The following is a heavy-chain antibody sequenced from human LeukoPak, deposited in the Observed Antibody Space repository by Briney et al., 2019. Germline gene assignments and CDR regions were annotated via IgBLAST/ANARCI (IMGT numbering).Heavy chain of an antibody. J-gene: IGHJ6*03. D-gene: IGHD3-3*01. CDR1: GFTFSSYA. CDR2: ISGSGGST. CDR3: AKDGEADFWSGYPVGYYVDV. Sequence: GGSLRLSCAASGFTFSSYAMSWVRQAPGKGLEWVSAISGSGGSTYYADSVKGRFTISRDNSKNTLYLQMNSLRAEDTAVYYCAKDGEADFWSGYPVGYYVDVWGKGTTVTVSS. V-gene: IGHV3-23*01.